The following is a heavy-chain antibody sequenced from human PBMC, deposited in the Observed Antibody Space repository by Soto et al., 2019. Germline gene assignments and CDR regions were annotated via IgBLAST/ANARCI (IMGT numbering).Heavy chain of an antibody. CDR1: GFTFSSYS. CDR3: ARDLVTMRITMVRGVFDY. V-gene: IGHV3-21*01. J-gene: IGHJ4*02. Sequence: EVQLVESGGGLVKPGGSLRLSCAASGFTFSSYSMNWVRQAPGKGLEWVSSISSSSSYIYYADSVKGRFTISRDNAKNSLYLQMNSLRDEDTAVYYCARDLVTMRITMVRGVFDYWGQGTLVTVSS. D-gene: IGHD3-10*01. CDR2: ISSSSSYI.